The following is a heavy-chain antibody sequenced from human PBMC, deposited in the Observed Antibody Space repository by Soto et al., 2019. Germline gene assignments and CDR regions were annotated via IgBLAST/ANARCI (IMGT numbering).Heavy chain of an antibody. D-gene: IGHD4-17*01. Sequence: GASVKVSCKASGYTFTSYYMHWVRQAPGQGLEWMGIINPSGGSTSYAQKFQGRVTMTRDTSTSTVYMELSSLRSEDTAVYYCARDKRSRDYGDPFSYFDYWGQGTLVTV. J-gene: IGHJ4*02. V-gene: IGHV1-46*01. CDR3: ARDKRSRDYGDPFSYFDY. CDR2: INPSGGST. CDR1: GYTFTSYY.